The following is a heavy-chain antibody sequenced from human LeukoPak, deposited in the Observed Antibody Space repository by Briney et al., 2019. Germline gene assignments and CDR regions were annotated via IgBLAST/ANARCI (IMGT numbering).Heavy chain of an antibody. V-gene: IGHV3-21*01. CDR2: ISSGSSYI. CDR3: ARGSGSYYSY. D-gene: IGHD1-26*01. J-gene: IGHJ4*02. Sequence: GGSLRLSCAASGFTFSSYSMNWVRQAPGKGLEWVSSISSGSSYIYYADSVKGRFTISRDNAKNSLYLQMNSLTAEDTAVYYCARGSGSYYSYWGQGTLVTVSS. CDR1: GFTFSSYS.